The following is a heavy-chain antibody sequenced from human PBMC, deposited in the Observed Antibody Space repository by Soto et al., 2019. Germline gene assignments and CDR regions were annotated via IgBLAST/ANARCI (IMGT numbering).Heavy chain of an antibody. CDR3: ARAQGYGSGSYPLDY. CDR2: IIPILGIA. CDR1: GGTFSSYT. Sequence: QVQLVQSGAEVKKPGSSVKVSCKASGGTFSSYTISWVRQAPGQGLEWMGRIIPILGIANYAQKFQGRVTITADKSTSTAYMELSSLRSEDTAVYYYARAQGYGSGSYPLDYWGQGTLVTVSS. V-gene: IGHV1-69*02. D-gene: IGHD3-10*01. J-gene: IGHJ4*02.